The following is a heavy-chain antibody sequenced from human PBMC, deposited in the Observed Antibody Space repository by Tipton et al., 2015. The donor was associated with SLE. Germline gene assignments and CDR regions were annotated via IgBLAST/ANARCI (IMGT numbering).Heavy chain of an antibody. V-gene: IGHV3-7*01. Sequence: SLRLSCAASGFTFSSYWMSWVRQAPGKGLKWVANIKQDGSEKFYVDSVKGRFTISRDNAKNSLYLQINRLRAEDTAVYYCAREGYSSGWYFDYWGQGTLVTVSS. J-gene: IGHJ4*02. D-gene: IGHD6-19*01. CDR3: AREGYSSGWYFDY. CDR2: IKQDGSEK. CDR1: GFTFSSYW.